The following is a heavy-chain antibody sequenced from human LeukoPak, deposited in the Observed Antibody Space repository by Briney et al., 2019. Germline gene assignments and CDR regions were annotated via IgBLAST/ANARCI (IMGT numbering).Heavy chain of an antibody. J-gene: IGHJ6*04. CDR2: ISGSGGST. CDR3: AKKDCSSTSCRVDV. V-gene: IGHV3-23*01. Sequence: GGSLRLSCAASGFTFSSYAMSWVRQAPGKGLEWVSAISGSGGSTYYADSVKGRFTISRDNSKNTLYLQMNSLRAEDTAVYYCAKKDCSSTSCRVDVWGKGTTVTVSS. CDR1: GFTFSSYA. D-gene: IGHD2-2*01.